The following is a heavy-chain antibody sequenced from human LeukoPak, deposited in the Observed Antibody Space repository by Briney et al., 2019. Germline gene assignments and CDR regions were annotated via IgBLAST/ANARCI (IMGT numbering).Heavy chain of an antibody. J-gene: IGHJ5*02. CDR1: GGSFSGYY. V-gene: IGHV4-34*01. Sequence: SETLSLTCAVYGGSFSGYYWSWIRQPPGKGLEWIGKINHSGSTNYNPSLKSRVTISVDTSKNQFSLKLSSVTAADTAVYYCARGSKNRIAAVPKWFDPWGQGTLVTVSS. D-gene: IGHD6-13*01. CDR2: INHSGST. CDR3: ARGSKNRIAAVPKWFDP.